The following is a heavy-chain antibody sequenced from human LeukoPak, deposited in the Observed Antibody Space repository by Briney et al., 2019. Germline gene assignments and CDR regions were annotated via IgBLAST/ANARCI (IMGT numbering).Heavy chain of an antibody. CDR3: ARDIVVVVAASPGY. D-gene: IGHD2-15*01. V-gene: IGHV1-18*01. CDR1: GYTFTSYG. Sequence: ASVKVSCKASGYTFTSYGISWVRQAPGQGLEWMGWISAYNGNTSYAQKLQGRVTMTTDTSTSTAYMELRSLRSDDSAVYYCARDIVVVVAASPGYWGQGTLVTVSS. J-gene: IGHJ4*02. CDR2: ISAYNGNT.